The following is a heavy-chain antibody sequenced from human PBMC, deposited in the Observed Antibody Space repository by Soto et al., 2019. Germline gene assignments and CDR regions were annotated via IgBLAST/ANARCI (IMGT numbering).Heavy chain of an antibody. CDR3: VKGEYYYDSSGYYPFDY. J-gene: IGHJ4*02. D-gene: IGHD3-22*01. CDR2: FYSDGTT. Sequence: GGSLRLSCAASGFTVSSNYISWVRQAPGKGLEYISVFYSDGTTHYADSVKGRFTISRDNSKNTQYLQMSSLRADDTAVYYCVKGEYYYDSSGYYPFDYSGQGTRVTVSS. CDR1: GFTVSSNY. V-gene: IGHV3-66*01.